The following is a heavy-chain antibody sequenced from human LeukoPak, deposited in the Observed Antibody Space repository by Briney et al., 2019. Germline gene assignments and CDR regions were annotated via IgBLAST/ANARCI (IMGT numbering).Heavy chain of an antibody. CDR3: ARDRYGGTLDY. D-gene: IGHD4-23*01. CDR2: IYYSGNT. Sequence: SQTLSLTCTVSGGSISSGDYYWSWIRQHPGKGLEWIGYIYYSGNTYYNPSLKSRVTTSVDTSKNQFSLKLSSVTAADTAVYYCARDRYGGTLDYWGQGTLVTVSS. CDR1: GGSISSGDYY. V-gene: IGHV4-31*03. J-gene: IGHJ4*02.